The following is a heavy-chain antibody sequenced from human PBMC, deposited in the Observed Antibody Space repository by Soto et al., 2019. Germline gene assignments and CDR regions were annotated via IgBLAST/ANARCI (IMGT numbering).Heavy chain of an antibody. V-gene: IGHV1-69*01. J-gene: IGHJ4*02. CDR3: ARGVHDDSSGYYYFY. Sequence: QVQLVQSGAEVKKPGSSVKVSCKASGGTFSSYAIDWVRQAPGQGLEWMGGIIPLFGTAKHAQKFQGRITITADESTRTAYMELRSLRSEDTAVYYCARGVHDDSSGYYYFYWGQGTLVTVSS. CDR1: GGTFSSYA. D-gene: IGHD3-22*01. CDR2: IIPLFGTA.